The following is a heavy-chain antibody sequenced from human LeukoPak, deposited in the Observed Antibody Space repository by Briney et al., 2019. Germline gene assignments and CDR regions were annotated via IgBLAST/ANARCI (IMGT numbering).Heavy chain of an antibody. Sequence: GASVKVSCKASGYTFTGYYIHWVRQAPGQRLEWMGWINPNGGGTNYAQKFQGRVTMTRDTSITTAYMELSSLRSDDTAVYFCARDLAYGDPPSGFDPWGQGTLVTVSS. CDR3: ARDLAYGDPPSGFDP. J-gene: IGHJ5*02. CDR1: GYTFTGYY. V-gene: IGHV1-2*02. D-gene: IGHD4-17*01. CDR2: INPNGGGT.